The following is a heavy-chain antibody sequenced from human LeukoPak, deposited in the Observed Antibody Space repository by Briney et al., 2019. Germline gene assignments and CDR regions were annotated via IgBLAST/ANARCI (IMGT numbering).Heavy chain of an antibody. J-gene: IGHJ4*02. CDR3: ARDNGTQHYFDY. CDR1: ESTFSSYT. Sequence: GSLRLCCAASESTFSSYTMNWVRQAPGKRLEWVSSISRSSDYIYYADAVKGRFTISREYAKKSVYLEIYMLTAEDTTVYYCARDNGTQHYFDYWGQGTLVTVSS. V-gene: IGHV3-21*04. CDR2: ISRSSDYI. D-gene: IGHD2/OR15-2a*01.